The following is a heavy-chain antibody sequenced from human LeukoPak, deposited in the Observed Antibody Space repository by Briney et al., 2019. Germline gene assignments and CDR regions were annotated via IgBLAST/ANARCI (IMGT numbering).Heavy chain of an antibody. CDR1: GFTFSSYW. V-gene: IGHV3-7*01. D-gene: IGHD2-21*02. J-gene: IGHJ6*02. CDR2: TKEDGSEK. Sequence: PGGSLRLSCVSSGFTFSSYWMSWVRQAPAKGLEWVANTKEDGSEKYYVDSVKGRFTISRDNAKNSLYLQMNSLRAEDTAVYFCAREMHNVELTGLHHVYHYGMDVWGQGTTVTVSS. CDR3: AREMHNVELTGLHHVYHYGMDV.